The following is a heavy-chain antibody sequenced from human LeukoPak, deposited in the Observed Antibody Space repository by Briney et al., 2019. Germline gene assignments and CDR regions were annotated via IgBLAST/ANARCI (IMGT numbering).Heavy chain of an antibody. CDR3: AKTLSTSSYGPDH. Sequence: GGSLRLSCAASGFTFSSYAMSWVRQAPGKGLEWVSGISGSGYSTYYADSVKGRLTISRDNPKNTLYLHMNSLRAEDTAVYYCAKTLSTSSYGPDHWGQGTLVTVSS. D-gene: IGHD3-10*01. J-gene: IGHJ5*02. CDR2: ISGSGYST. V-gene: IGHV3-23*01. CDR1: GFTFSSYA.